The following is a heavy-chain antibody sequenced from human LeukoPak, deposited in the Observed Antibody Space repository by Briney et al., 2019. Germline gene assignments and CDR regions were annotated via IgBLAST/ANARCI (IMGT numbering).Heavy chain of an antibody. V-gene: IGHV4-59*12. CDR2: IYYSGST. CDR3: ARGKVTRYYYYGMDV. J-gene: IGHJ6*02. CDR1: GGSISSYY. D-gene: IGHD4-4*01. Sequence: PSETLSLTCTVSGGSISSYYWSWIRQPPGKGLEWIGYIYYSGSTNYNPSLKSRVTISVDTSKNQFSLKLSSVTAADTAVYYCARGKVTRYYYYGMDVWGQGTTVTVSS.